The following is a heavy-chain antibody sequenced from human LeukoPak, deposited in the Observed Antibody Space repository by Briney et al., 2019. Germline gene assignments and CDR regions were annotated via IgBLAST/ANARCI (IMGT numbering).Heavy chain of an antibody. V-gene: IGHV6-1*01. CDR2: TCYRSKWYR. CDR1: GDSVSSNSAA. Sequence: QTLSLTCAISGDSVSSNSAAWNWIRQSPSRGLEWLGRTCYRSKWYRGYAVSVKSRITINPDTSKNQFSLQLNSVTPGDTAVYYCARGGSYPLDYWGQGTLVTVSS. CDR3: ARGGSYPLDY. D-gene: IGHD1-26*01. J-gene: IGHJ4*02.